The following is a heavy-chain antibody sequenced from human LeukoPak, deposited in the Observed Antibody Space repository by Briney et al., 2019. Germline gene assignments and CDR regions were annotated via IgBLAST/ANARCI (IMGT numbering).Heavy chain of an antibody. J-gene: IGHJ4*02. D-gene: IGHD1-26*01. Sequence: GGSLRLSCAASGFTVSSNYMNWVRQAPGKGLEWVSAISGSGGSTYYADSVKGRVTISRDNSKNTLYLQVNSLRVEDTAVYYCAKDRLGAMMYFDFWGQGTLVTVSS. V-gene: IGHV3-23*01. CDR1: GFTVSSNY. CDR3: AKDRLGAMMYFDF. CDR2: ISGSGGST.